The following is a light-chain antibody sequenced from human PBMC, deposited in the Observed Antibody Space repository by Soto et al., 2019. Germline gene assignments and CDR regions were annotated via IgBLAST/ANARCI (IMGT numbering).Light chain of an antibody. CDR2: AAS. V-gene: IGKV1-9*01. Sequence: DIQLTQSPSFLSASVGDRVTITCRASQGISSYLAWYQQKPAKAPKLLIYAASTLQSGVPSRFSGSGSGTEFTLTIRSLQPEDFATYYCQQLNSYPITFGQGTLLEIK. CDR3: QQLNSYPIT. CDR1: QGISSY. J-gene: IGKJ5*01.